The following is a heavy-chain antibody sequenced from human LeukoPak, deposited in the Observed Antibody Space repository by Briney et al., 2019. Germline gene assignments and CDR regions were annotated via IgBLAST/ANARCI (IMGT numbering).Heavy chain of an antibody. CDR3: ARDDHDFWSGYYPGYYYYYMDV. V-gene: IGHV1-18*01. D-gene: IGHD3-3*01. CDR2: ISAYRGNT. J-gene: IGHJ6*03. CDR1: GYTFTSYG. Sequence: ASVKVSCKASGYTFTSYGISWVRQAPGQGLEWMGWISAYRGNTNYAQKLQGRVTMTTDTSTSTAYMELRSLRSDDTAVYYCARDDHDFWSGYYPGYYYYYMDVWGKGTTVTVSS.